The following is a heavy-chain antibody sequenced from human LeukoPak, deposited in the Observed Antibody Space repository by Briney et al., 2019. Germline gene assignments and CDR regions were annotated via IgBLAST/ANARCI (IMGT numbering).Heavy chain of an antibody. J-gene: IGHJ4*02. D-gene: IGHD5-18*01. CDR3: ARIEDVTRGYNHAYYFDY. CDR1: GYSISSDYY. V-gene: IGHV4-38-2*02. CDR2: TFHNGNT. Sequence: SETLSLTCTVSGYSISSDYYWGWIRQPPGKGLAWIRNTFHNGNTYYNPSLKSRVTMSIDTSKKQFSLKLRTATAADTAVYYCARIEDVTRGYNHAYYFDYWGQGTLVTVSS.